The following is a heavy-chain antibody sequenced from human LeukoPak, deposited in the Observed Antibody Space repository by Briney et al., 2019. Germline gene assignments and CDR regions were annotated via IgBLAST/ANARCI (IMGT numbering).Heavy chain of an antibody. J-gene: IGHJ6*03. D-gene: IGHD5-18*01. V-gene: IGHV4-39*01. CDR1: GGSISSSSYY. CDR3: ARTANTVYYYMDV. CDR2: IYYSGST. Sequence: SVTLSLTCTVSGGSISSSSYYWGWIRQPPGKGLEWIGSIYYSGSTYYNPSLKSRVTISVDTSKNQLSLKLSSVTAADTAVYYCARTANTVYYYMDVWGKGTTVTVSS.